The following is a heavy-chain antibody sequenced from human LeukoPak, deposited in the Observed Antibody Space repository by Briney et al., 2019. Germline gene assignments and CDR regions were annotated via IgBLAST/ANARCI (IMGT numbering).Heavy chain of an antibody. D-gene: IGHD7-27*01. V-gene: IGHV3-30*02. J-gene: IGHJ6*04. CDR1: GFTLKTYG. CDR3: ARAIGNWGNMDV. Sequence: HPGGSLRLSCAASGFTLKTYGMYWVRQAPGRALEWVAFMWHDGGYEYVADSVKDRFAISRDNSKNTLYLQMNSLRSEDAALYYCARAIGNWGNMDVWGKGTTVTTST. CDR2: MWHDGGYE.